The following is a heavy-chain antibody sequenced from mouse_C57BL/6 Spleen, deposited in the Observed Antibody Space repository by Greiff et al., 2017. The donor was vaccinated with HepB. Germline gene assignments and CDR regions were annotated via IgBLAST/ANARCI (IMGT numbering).Heavy chain of an antibody. D-gene: IGHD2-3*01. CDR2: ISDGGSYT. V-gene: IGHV5-4*01. CDR3: ARDRDDDPYAMDY. Sequence: EVQLVESGGGLVKPGGSLKLSCAASGFTFSSYAMSWVRQTPERRLEWVATISDGGSYTYYPDNVKGRFTISRDNAKNNLYLQMSHLKSEDTALYYCARDRDDDPYAMDYWGQGTSVTVSS. CDR1: GFTFSSYA. J-gene: IGHJ4*01.